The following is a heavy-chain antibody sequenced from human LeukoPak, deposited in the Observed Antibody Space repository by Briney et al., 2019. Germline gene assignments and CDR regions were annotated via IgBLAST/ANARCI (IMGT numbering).Heavy chain of an antibody. CDR2: ISGSGGST. V-gene: IGHV3-23*01. D-gene: IGHD2-15*01. CDR3: AKLGIVVVVAAATWFDP. Sequence: PGGSLRLSCAASGFTFSSYAMSWVRQAPGKGLEWVSAISGSGGSTYYADSVKGRFTISRDNSKNTLYLQMNSLRAEDTAVYYCAKLGIVVVVAAATWFDPWGQGTLVTVSS. CDR1: GFTFSSYA. J-gene: IGHJ5*02.